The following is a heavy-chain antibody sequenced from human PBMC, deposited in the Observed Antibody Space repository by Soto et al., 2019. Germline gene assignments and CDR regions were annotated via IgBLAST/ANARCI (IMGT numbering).Heavy chain of an antibody. J-gene: IGHJ6*02. D-gene: IGHD4-17*01. CDR2: IYYSGST. CDR3: ARDLAVTPMYYYYVMDV. V-gene: IGHV4-30-4*01. Sequence: SETLSLTCTVSGGSISSGDYYWSWIRQPPGKGLEWIGYIYYSGSTYYNPSLKSRVTISVDTSKNQFSLKLSSVTAADTAVYYCARDLAVTPMYYYYVMDVWGQGTTVTVSS. CDR1: GGSISSGDYY.